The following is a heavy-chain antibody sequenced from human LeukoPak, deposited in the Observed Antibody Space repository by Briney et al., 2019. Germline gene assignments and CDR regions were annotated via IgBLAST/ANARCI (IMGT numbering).Heavy chain of an antibody. CDR1: GFTFSSYG. CDR2: IWYDGSNK. CDR3: ARDGATVTTSEYYYYGMDV. J-gene: IGHJ6*02. D-gene: IGHD4-17*01. Sequence: GRSLRLSCAASGFTFSSYGMHWVRQAPGKGLEWVAVIWYDGSNKYYADSVKGRFTISRDNSKNTLYLQMNSLRAEDTAMYYCARDGATVTTSEYYYYGMDVWGQGTTVTVSS. V-gene: IGHV3-33*01.